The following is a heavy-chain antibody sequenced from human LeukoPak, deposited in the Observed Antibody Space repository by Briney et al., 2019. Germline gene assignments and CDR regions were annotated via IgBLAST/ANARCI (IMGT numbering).Heavy chain of an antibody. CDR2: INHNGNVN. D-gene: IGHD1-26*01. J-gene: IGHJ4*02. CDR1: GFTFSSYW. CDR3: ARDPSVSPVSGTIDY. V-gene: IGHV3-7*03. Sequence: GGSLRLSCAASGFTFSSYWMNWARQAPGKGLEWVASINHNGNVNYYVDSVKGRFTISRDNAKNSLYLQMSNLRAEDTAVYFCARDPSVSPVSGTIDYWGQGTLVTVSS.